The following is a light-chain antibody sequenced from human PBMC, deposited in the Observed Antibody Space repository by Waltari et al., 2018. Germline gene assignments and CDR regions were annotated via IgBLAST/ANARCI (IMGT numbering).Light chain of an antibody. CDR3: QQRKNWPPLT. Sequence: ETVLTQSPATLSLSPGERATLPCKASQNVDRYLAWYQQKPGQAPRLLIYDTSNRATGIPVRFSGSGSGTDFTLTISSLEPEDCAVYYCQQRKNWPPLTFGGGTKVEIK. CDR2: DTS. V-gene: IGKV3-11*01. J-gene: IGKJ4*01. CDR1: QNVDRY.